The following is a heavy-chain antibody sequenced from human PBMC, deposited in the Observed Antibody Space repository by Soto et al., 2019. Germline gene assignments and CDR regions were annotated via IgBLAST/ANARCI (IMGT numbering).Heavy chain of an antibody. CDR1: GGSISSYY. CDR3: ASIYDSSGYYYGNNWFDP. J-gene: IGHJ5*02. CDR2: IYNGATT. Sequence: PSETLSLTCIVSGGSISSYYWTWTRQPPGKGLEWIGCIYNGATTNYNPSLKSRVTISVDTSKNQFSLKLTSVTAADTAVYYCASIYDSSGYYYGNNWFDPWGQGTLVTVSS. D-gene: IGHD3-22*01. V-gene: IGHV4-59*01.